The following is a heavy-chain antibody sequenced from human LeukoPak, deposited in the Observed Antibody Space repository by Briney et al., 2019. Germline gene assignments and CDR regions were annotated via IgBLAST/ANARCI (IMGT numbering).Heavy chain of an antibody. CDR1: GFTFSNAW. CDR2: IKSKTDGGTT. Sequence: GGSLRLSCAASGFTFSNAWMSWVRQAPGKGLEWVGRIKSKTDGGTTDYAAPVKGRFTISRDDSKNTLYLQMNSLKTEDTAVYYCTTDGGWLPYYPIYYYYYGMDVWGQGTTVTVSS. D-gene: IGHD5-12*01. CDR3: TTDGGWLPYYPIYYYYYGMDV. J-gene: IGHJ6*02. V-gene: IGHV3-15*01.